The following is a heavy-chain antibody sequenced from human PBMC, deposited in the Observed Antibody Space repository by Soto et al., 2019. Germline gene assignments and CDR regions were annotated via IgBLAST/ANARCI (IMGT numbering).Heavy chain of an antibody. CDR2: ISSGSSSI. V-gene: IGHV3-48*01. J-gene: IGHJ3*02. D-gene: IGHD1-20*01. CDR3: ARDTSRPHDYNWNEYADAFDI. CDR1: GFTFKSYA. Sequence: EVQLVESGGGLVQPGGSLRLSCAASGFTFKSYAMNWVRQAPGKGLEWVSFISSGSSSIYYADSVKGRFTISRDNAQRSLHLQMNSLGAEDTAVYYCARDTSRPHDYNWNEYADAFDIWGQGTMVAVSS.